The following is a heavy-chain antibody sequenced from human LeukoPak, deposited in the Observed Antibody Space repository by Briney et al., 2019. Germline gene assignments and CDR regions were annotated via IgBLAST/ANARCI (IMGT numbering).Heavy chain of an antibody. CDR1: GGTFSSYA. J-gene: IGHJ4*02. D-gene: IGHD3-22*01. CDR2: IIPIFGTA. CDR3: AREGGYYDSSGYFDY. Sequence: SVKVSCKASGGTFSSYAISWARQAPGQGLEWMGGIIPIFGTANYAQKFQGRVTITTDESTSTAYMELSSLRSEDTAVYYCAREGGYYDSSGYFDYWGQGTLVTVSS. V-gene: IGHV1-69*05.